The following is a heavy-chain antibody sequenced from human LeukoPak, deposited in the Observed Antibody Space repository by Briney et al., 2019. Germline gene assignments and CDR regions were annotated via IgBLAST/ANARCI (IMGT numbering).Heavy chain of an antibody. CDR1: GFTFRDYY. V-gene: IGHV3-11*04. J-gene: IGHJ4*02. D-gene: IGHD6-19*01. Sequence: GGSLRLSCAASGFTFRDYYMSWIRQAPGKGLEWVSYIGSSGTTIYYADSVKGRFTISRDNAKNSLFLQMNSLRAEDTAVYYCARASVIAVAGINYFDYWGQGTLVTVSS. CDR3: ARASVIAVAGINYFDY. CDR2: IGSSGTTI.